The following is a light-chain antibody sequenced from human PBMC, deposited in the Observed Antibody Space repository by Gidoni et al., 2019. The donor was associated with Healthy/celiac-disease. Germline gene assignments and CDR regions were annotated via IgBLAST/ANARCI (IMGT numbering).Light chain of an antibody. V-gene: IGLV2-14*01. Sequence: QSALTQPASVSGSPGQSITISCTGTSSDVGGYHYVSWYPQHPGKAPNLMIYEVSNRPSGVSNRFSGSKSGNTASLTISGLQAEDEADYYCSSYTSSSIPYVFGTGTKVTVL. CDR2: EVS. J-gene: IGLJ1*01. CDR3: SSYTSSSIPYV. CDR1: SSDVGGYHY.